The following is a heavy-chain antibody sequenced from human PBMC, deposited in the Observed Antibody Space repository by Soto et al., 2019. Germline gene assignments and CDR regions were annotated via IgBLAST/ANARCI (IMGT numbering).Heavy chain of an antibody. J-gene: IGHJ4*02. CDR3: VRDSHGEY. Sequence: EVQLVESGGGLVQPGGSLRLSCAGSGFTFSNYWMHWVRQAPGKGLEWVSRIDHDGTTDYADSVRGLFTISRDNAENTLYLQRHSLRSEDRAVYYCVRDSHGEYWGQGTLVTVSS. V-gene: IGHV3-74*01. CDR2: IDHDGTT. CDR1: GFTFSNYW.